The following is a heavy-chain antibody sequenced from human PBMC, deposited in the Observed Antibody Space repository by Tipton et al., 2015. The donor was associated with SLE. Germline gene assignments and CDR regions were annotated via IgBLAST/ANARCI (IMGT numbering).Heavy chain of an antibody. Sequence: GLVKPSETLSLTCTVSGDSISSSSYYWGWIRQTPGKGLEWIGYIHHSGSTNYNPSLKSRVTISVDTSKNQFSLRLSSVTAADTAMYYCARSGGQQWLPTYYYYGMDVWGQGTTVTVSS. CDR3: ARSGGQQWLPTYYYYGMDV. V-gene: IGHV4-61*05. CDR2: IHHSGST. CDR1: GDSISSSSYY. D-gene: IGHD6-19*01. J-gene: IGHJ6*02.